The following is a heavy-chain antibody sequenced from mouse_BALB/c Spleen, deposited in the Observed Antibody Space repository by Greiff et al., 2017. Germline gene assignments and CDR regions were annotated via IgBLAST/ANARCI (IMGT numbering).Heavy chain of an antibody. Sequence: QVQLQQSGAELAKPGASVKMSCKASGYTFTSYWMHWVKQRPGQGLEWIGYINPSTGYTEYNQKFKDKATLTADKSSSTAYMQLSSLTSEDSAVYYCARRGEITTATSFAYWGQGTLVTVSA. CDR2: INPSTGYT. D-gene: IGHD1-2*01. J-gene: IGHJ3*01. V-gene: IGHV1-7*01. CDR3: ARRGEITTATSFAY. CDR1: GYTFTSYW.